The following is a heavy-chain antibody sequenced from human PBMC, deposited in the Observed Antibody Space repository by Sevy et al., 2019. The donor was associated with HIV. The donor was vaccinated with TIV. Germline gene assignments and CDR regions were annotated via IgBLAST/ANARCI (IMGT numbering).Heavy chain of an antibody. D-gene: IGHD6-13*01. CDR3: AREGYTRPHDH. Sequence: GSLRLSCVASGFNFNIYSMRWVRQAPGKGLEWVSTLSFGCGRINHADSVQGRFTMSRDDSKKTVYLEMNSLRAEDTAVYYCAREGYTRPHDHWGQGTLVTVSS. CDR1: GFNFNIYS. CDR2: LSFGCGRI. J-gene: IGHJ4*02. V-gene: IGHV3-23*01.